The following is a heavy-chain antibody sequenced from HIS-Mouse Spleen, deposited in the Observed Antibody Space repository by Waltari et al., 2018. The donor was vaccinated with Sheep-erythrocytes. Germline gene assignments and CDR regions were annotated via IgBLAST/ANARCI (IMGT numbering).Heavy chain of an antibody. CDR2: ISWNSGSI. V-gene: IGHV3-9*01. CDR3: AKDISRNIVVVPAAVGDY. CDR1: GFTFGADV. D-gene: IGHD2-2*01. J-gene: IGHJ4*02. Sequence: EVQLVESGGGLVRHGRALRRCCAGSGFTFGADVMDGAGQGPGKGLGWVSGISWNSGSIGDADSVKGRFTISRDNAKNSLYLQMNSLRAEDTALYYCAKDISRNIVVVPAAVGDYWGQGTLVTVSS.